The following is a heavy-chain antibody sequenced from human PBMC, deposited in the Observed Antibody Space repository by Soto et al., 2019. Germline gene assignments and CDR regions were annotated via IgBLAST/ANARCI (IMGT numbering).Heavy chain of an antibody. D-gene: IGHD1-26*01. CDR2: ISYDGSNK. CDR3: AAGATICPGY. CDR1: GFTFSSYG. J-gene: IGHJ4*02. V-gene: IGHV3-30*03. Sequence: QVQLVESGGGVVQPGRSLRLSCAASGFTFSSYGMHWVRQAPGKGLEWVAVISYDGSNKYYADSVKGRFTISRDNSKNTLYLQMNSLRAEDTAVYYCAAGATICPGYWGQGTLVTVSS.